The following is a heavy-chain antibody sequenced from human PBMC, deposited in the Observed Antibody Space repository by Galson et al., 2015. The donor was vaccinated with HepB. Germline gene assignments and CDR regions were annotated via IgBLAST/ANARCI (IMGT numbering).Heavy chain of an antibody. CDR1: GYTLTGYH. D-gene: IGHD5-18*01. J-gene: IGHJ4*02. Sequence: SVKVSCKASGYTLTGYHLNWVRQAPGQGLEWMGRINPNSGGTNYAQKFQGRVTMTRDTSISTAYMELSRLRSDDTAVYYCARVLDKTMVTVLDYWGQGTLVTVSS. V-gene: IGHV1-2*06. CDR3: ARVLDKTMVTVLDY. CDR2: INPNSGGT.